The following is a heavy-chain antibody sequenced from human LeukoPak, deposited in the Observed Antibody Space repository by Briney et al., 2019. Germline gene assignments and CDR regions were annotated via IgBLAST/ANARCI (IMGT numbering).Heavy chain of an antibody. J-gene: IGHJ4*02. V-gene: IGHV3-49*04. Sequence: GGSLRLSCTTSGFTFGDFAMGWVRQAPGKGLEWVGFVRRQVHGGTTDYAASVKGRFSISRDDSKSITYLRMNSLNTEDTALYYCSRLHGSVTQRFDCWGQGTLVSVSS. CDR1: GFTFGDFA. D-gene: IGHD3-10*01. CDR3: SRLHGSVTQRFDC. CDR2: VRRQVHGGTT.